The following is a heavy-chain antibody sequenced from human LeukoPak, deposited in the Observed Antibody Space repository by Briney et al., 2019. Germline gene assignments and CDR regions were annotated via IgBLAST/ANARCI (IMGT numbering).Heavy chain of an antibody. J-gene: IGHJ6*03. D-gene: IGHD3-10*01. Sequence: SETLSLTCTVSGGSISSHYWSWIRRPPGKGLEWIGYIYYSGSTNYNPSLKSRVTISVDTSKNQFSLKLSSVTAADTAVYYCARETVETTMVRVVPYSYYYYYYMDVWGKGTTVTVSS. CDR2: IYYSGST. CDR1: GGSISSHY. V-gene: IGHV4-59*11. CDR3: ARETVETTMVRVVPYSYYYYYYMDV.